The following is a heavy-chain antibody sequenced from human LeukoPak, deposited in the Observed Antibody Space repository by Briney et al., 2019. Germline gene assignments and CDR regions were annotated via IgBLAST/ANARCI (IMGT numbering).Heavy chain of an antibody. J-gene: IGHJ4*02. Sequence: PGGSLRLSCVDSGITFSRYWMSWVSQAPGKGLEWVANIKQDGGEKYYVDSVKGRFTISRDNAKNSLYLQMNSLRVEDTAVYYCARDGRPLDYWGQGTLVTVSS. CDR1: GITFSRYW. V-gene: IGHV3-7*03. CDR3: ARDGRPLDY. CDR2: IKQDGGEK.